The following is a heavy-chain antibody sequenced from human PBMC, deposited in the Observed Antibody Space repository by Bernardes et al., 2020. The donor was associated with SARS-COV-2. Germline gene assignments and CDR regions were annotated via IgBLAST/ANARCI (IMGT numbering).Heavy chain of an antibody. CDR2: IYYTGTT. V-gene: IGHV4-59*01. CDR3: AREAAAVYYFDY. CDR1: VGSIRSYF. J-gene: IGHJ4*02. D-gene: IGHD6-25*01. Sequence: SETLSLRCTVSVGSIRSYFWSWIRQPPGKGLEWIGYIYYTGTTNYNPSLKSRVTISVDTSKNQFSLNLSSVTAADTAVYYCAREAAAVYYFDYWGQGTLVTVSS.